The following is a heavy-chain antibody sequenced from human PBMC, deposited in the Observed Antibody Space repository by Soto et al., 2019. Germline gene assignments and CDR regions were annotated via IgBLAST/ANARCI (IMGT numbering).Heavy chain of an antibody. CDR2: IKQDGTEN. V-gene: IGHV3-7*03. CDR1: GFTFSSYW. CDR3: ARGTNWNNHYGMDV. Sequence: GGSLRLSCAASGFTFSSYWMSWVRQAPGKGLEWVANIKQDGTENYYVDSVKGRFTISRDNAKRSLYPQMNSLRAEDTAVYYCARGTNWNNHYGMDVWGQGTTVTVS. D-gene: IGHD1-1*01. J-gene: IGHJ6*02.